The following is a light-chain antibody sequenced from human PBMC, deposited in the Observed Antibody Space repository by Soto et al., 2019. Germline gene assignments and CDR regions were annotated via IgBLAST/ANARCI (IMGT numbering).Light chain of an antibody. Sequence: QSALTQPASVSGSPGQSITVSCIGTSSDVGGYNYVSWYQQHPGKAPKLMIHDVSNRPSGVSYRFSGSKSGNTDSLTISGLQAEDESYYYCCSDASCNSQVFGGGTKLTVL. J-gene: IGLJ2*01. V-gene: IGLV2-14*03. CDR2: DVS. CDR3: CSDASCNSQV. CDR1: SSDVGGYNY.